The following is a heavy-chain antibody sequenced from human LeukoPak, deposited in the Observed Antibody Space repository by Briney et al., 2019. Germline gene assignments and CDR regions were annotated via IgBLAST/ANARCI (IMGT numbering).Heavy chain of an antibody. V-gene: IGHV3-23*01. D-gene: IGHD3-22*01. CDR3: AKYPWGDSSGHSPFDY. CDR1: GFTFSSYG. CDR2: ISGSGGST. Sequence: LAGGSLRLSCAASGFTFSSYGMHWVRQAPGKGLEWVSAISGSGGSTYYADSVKGRFTISRDNSKNTLYLQMNSLRAEDTAVYYCAKYPWGDSSGHSPFDYWGQGTLVTVSS. J-gene: IGHJ4*02.